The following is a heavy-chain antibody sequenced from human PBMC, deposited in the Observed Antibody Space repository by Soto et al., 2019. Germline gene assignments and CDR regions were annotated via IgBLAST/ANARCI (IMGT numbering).Heavy chain of an antibody. CDR2: IDPSDSQT. D-gene: IGHD4-4*01. CDR1: GYSFAGYW. Sequence: PGESLKISCKGSGYSFAGYWITWVRQKPGKGLEWMGRIDPSDSQTYYSPSFRGHVTISVTKSITTVFLQWSSLRASDSAIYYCARREGDFSKLDHWGHGTLVTVSS. J-gene: IGHJ5*02. V-gene: IGHV5-10-1*01. CDR3: ARREGDFSKLDH.